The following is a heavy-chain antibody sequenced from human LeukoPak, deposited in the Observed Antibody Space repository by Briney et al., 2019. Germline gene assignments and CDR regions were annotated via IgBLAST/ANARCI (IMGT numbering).Heavy chain of an antibody. CDR2: MYYDGST. Sequence: PSEPLSLACTVSGGSIYSTTFYWGWIRQPPGKGLEWIGSMYYDGSTYHNPSLKSRVTISVDTSNNQFSLKLTSVTAADTAVYFCARRSDSGSDDGEDYFDYWGQGTLVTVSS. J-gene: IGHJ4*02. V-gene: IGHV4-39*01. CDR1: GGSIYSTTFY. D-gene: IGHD1-26*01. CDR3: ARRSDSGSDDGEDYFDY.